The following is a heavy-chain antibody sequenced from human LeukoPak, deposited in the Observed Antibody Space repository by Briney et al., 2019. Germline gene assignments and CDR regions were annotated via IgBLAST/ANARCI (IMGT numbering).Heavy chain of an antibody. CDR2: IYSTGTT. D-gene: IGHD5-12*01. V-gene: IGHV4-4*07. J-gene: IGHJ5*02. CDR3: AREARSGYEGFWSDP. CDR1: DYSISSGYY. Sequence: SETLSLTCTVSDYSISSGYYWSWIRQPAGKGLEWIGRIYSTGTTYYKPSLKSRVTMSVDTSHNQFFLKLNSVTAADTAVYYCAREARSGYEGFWSDPWGQGTVVTVSS.